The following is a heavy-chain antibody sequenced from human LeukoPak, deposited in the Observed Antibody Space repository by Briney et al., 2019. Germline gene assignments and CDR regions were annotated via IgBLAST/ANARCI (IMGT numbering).Heavy chain of an antibody. Sequence: PSETLSLTCAVYGGSFSGYYWSWIRQPPGKGLEWIGEINHSGSTNYNPSLKSRVTISVDTSKNQFSLKLSSVTAADTAVYYCASVLGYSSRGPYYFDYWGQGTLVTVSS. D-gene: IGHD6-13*01. J-gene: IGHJ4*02. V-gene: IGHV4-34*01. CDR3: ASVLGYSSRGPYYFDY. CDR2: INHSGST. CDR1: GGSFSGYY.